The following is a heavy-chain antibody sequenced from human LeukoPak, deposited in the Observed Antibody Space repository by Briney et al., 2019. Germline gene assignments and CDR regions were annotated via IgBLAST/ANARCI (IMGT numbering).Heavy chain of an antibody. V-gene: IGHV3-30*18. J-gene: IGHJ4*02. CDR2: ISHDGTNT. CDR3: AKDPGAVFVQAYYLDH. CDR1: GFRFRNFG. Sequence: GGPLRLSCVDSGFRFRNFGMHWVRQAPGKGLEWVAVISHDGTNTYHADSVRGRFTISRDNSKNTLYLQMNSLRPEDTAVYYCAKDPGAVFVQAYYLDHWGQGTLVTVSS. D-gene: IGHD3-10*02.